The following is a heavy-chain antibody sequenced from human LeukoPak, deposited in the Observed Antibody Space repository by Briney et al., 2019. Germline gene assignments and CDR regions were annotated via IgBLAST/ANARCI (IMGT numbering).Heavy chain of an antibody. Sequence: QTGRSLRLSCAASGFTFSSFAMHWVRQAPGKGLEWVAVMSYDGSNKYYADSVKGRFTISRDNSRNTLYLQMNSLRAEDTAVYYCAKEDGYNYFKYFGVDVWRQGTTVTVS. CDR2: MSYDGSNK. V-gene: IGHV3-30*18. CDR3: AKEDGYNYFKYFGVDV. CDR1: GFTFSSFA. J-gene: IGHJ6*02. D-gene: IGHD5-24*01.